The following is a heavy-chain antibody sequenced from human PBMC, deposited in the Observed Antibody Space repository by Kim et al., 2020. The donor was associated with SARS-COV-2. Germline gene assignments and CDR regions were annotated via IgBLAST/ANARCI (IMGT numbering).Heavy chain of an antibody. J-gene: IGHJ6*02. Sequence: KVSCKASGGTFSSYAISWVRQAPGQGLEWMGRIIPILGIANYAQKFQGRVTITADKSTSTAYMELSSLRSEDTAVYYCARELEMATIIEGKPTGDYGMDVWGQGTTVTVSS. CDR3: ARELEMATIIEGKPTGDYGMDV. CDR2: IIPILGIA. CDR1: GGTFSSYA. D-gene: IGHD5-12*01. V-gene: IGHV1-69*04.